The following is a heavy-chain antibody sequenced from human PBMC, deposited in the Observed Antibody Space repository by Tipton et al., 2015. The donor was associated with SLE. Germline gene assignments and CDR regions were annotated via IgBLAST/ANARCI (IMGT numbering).Heavy chain of an antibody. CDR2: IYHSGST. CDR1: GYSISSGYY. V-gene: IGHV4-38-2*02. J-gene: IGHJ2*01. CDR3: ARDKYCTGGSCFDWYFDV. D-gene: IGHD2-15*01. Sequence: TLSLTCAVSGYSISSGYYWGWIRQPPGKGLEWIGSIYHSGSTYYNPSLKSRVTISVDTSKNQFSLKLSSVTAADTAVYYCARDKYCTGGSCFDWYFDVWGRGTLVTVSS.